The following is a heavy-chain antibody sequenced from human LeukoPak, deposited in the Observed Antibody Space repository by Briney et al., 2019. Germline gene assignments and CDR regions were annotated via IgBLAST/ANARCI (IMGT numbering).Heavy chain of an antibody. CDR1: GFTFSSYW. CDR2: FNSDGSST. CDR3: ARGSDSSGQDY. D-gene: IGHD3-22*01. J-gene: IGHJ4*02. Sequence: GGSLRLSCAASGFTFSSYWMHWVRQAPGKGLVWISRFNSDGSSTSYADSVKGRFTISRDYAKNTLFLQMNSLRAEDTAVYYCARGSDSSGQDYWGQGTLVTVSS. V-gene: IGHV3-74*01.